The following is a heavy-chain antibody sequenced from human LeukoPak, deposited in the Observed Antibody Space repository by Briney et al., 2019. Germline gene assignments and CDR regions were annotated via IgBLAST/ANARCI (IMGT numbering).Heavy chain of an antibody. Sequence: SVKVSCKASGGTFSSYAISWVRQAPGQGLEWMGGIIPIFGTANYAQKFQGRVTITTDESTSTAYMELSSLRSEDTAVYYCAREERYWSGYDYYYYMDVWGKGTTVTVSS. J-gene: IGHJ6*03. V-gene: IGHV1-69*05. CDR2: IIPIFGTA. CDR3: AREERYWSGYDYYYYMDV. D-gene: IGHD3-3*02. CDR1: GGTFSSYA.